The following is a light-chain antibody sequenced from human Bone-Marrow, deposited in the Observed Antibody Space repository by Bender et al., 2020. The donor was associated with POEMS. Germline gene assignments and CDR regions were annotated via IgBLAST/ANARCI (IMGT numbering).Light chain of an antibody. CDR3: ITYTSSSTLV. CDR2: DVN. V-gene: IGLV2-14*03. CDR1: SSDIGGYNY. Sequence: QSALTQPASVSGSPGQSITISCTGTSSDIGGYNYVSWYQLHPGKAPKLMILDVNNRPAGVSNRFSGSKSGNTASLTISGLQAEDEADYFCITYTSSSTLVCGGGPKLPVL. J-gene: IGLJ3*02.